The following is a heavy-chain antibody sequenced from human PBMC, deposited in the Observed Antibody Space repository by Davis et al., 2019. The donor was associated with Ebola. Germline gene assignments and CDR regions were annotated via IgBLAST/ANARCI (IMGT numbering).Heavy chain of an antibody. V-gene: IGHV4-61*05. Sequence: SETLSLTCTVSGDSISSSSYYWAWIRQPPGKGLEWIGYIYYSGSTNYNPSLKSRVTISVDTSKNQFSLKLSSVTDADTAVYYCARGTTVNYFDYWGQGTLVTVSS. J-gene: IGHJ4*02. CDR2: IYYSGST. CDR3: ARGTTVNYFDY. CDR1: GDSISSSSYY. D-gene: IGHD4-17*01.